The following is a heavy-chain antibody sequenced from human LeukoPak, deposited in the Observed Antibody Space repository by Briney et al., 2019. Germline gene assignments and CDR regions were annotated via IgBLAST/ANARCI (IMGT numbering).Heavy chain of an antibody. CDR2: IKSKTDGGTT. CDR3: TTPSGTLWGFYYYYMDV. V-gene: IGHV3-15*01. CDR1: GFTFSNAW. Sequence: PGGSLRLSCAASGFTFSNAWMSWVRQAPGKGLEWAGRIKSKTDGGTTDYAAPVKGRFTISRDDSKNTLYLQMNSLKTEDTAVYYCTTPSGTLWGFYYYYMDVWGKGTTVTVSS. J-gene: IGHJ6*03. D-gene: IGHD2-21*01.